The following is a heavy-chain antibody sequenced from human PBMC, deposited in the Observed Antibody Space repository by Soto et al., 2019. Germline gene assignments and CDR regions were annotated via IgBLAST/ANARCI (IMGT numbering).Heavy chain of an antibody. J-gene: IGHJ4*02. D-gene: IGHD4-17*01. CDR2: VGANAGAT. CDR3: AKEDYGDGQIGY. V-gene: IGHV3-23*01. Sequence: GGSLRLSCAASGFTFSNFPMSWVRQAPGKGLEWVATVGANAGATHYAESVRGRFTISRDNSKNTLYLQMNSLRAEDTAVYYCAKEDYGDGQIGYWGQGTLVTVSS. CDR1: GFTFSNFP.